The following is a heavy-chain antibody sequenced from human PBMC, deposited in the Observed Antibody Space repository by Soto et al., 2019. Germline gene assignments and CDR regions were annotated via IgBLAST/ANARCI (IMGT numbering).Heavy chain of an antibody. D-gene: IGHD3-16*01. V-gene: IGHV3-15*07. CDR2: IKSKTDGGTT. CDR3: TTDIMITGNRVMPYYFDY. Sequence: EVQLVESGGGLVKPGGSLRLSCAASGFTFSNAWMNWVRQAPGKGLEWVGRIKSKTDGGTTDYAAPVKGRFTISRDDSKNTLYLQMNSLKTEDTAVYYCTTDIMITGNRVMPYYFDYWGQGTLVTVSS. CDR1: GFTFSNAW. J-gene: IGHJ4*02.